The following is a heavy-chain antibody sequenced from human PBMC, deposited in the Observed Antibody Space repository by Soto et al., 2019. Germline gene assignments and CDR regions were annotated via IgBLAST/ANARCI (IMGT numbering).Heavy chain of an antibody. J-gene: IGHJ4*02. CDR2: ISYDGSNK. V-gene: IGHV3-30-3*01. CDR1: GFTFSSYA. D-gene: IGHD5-18*01. CDR3: ARGVGYSYGSHFDY. Sequence: GWSLRLSCAASGFTFSSYAMHWVRQAPGKGLEWVAVISYDGSNKYYADSVKGRFTISRDNSKNTLYLQMNSLRAEDTAVYYCARGVGYSYGSHFDYWGQGTLVTVYS.